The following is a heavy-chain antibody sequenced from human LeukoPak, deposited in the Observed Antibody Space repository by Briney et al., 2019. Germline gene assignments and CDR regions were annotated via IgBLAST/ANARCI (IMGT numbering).Heavy chain of an antibody. J-gene: IGHJ4*02. CDR1: GCTVSSEC. CDR2: IKQDGSEK. CDR3: ARSPIGQPRWGYYFDY. V-gene: IGHV3-7*01. Sequence: PGGTLRLSGEASGCTVSSECMSWFRPAPGKGLEWVANIKQDGSEKYYVDSVKGRFTISRDNAKNSVYLQMSSLRAEDTAVFYCARSPIGQPRWGYYFDYWGQGTLVTVSS. D-gene: IGHD2-21*01.